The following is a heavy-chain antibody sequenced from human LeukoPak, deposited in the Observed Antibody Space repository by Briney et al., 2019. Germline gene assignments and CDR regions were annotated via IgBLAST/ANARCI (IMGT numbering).Heavy chain of an antibody. V-gene: IGHV3-7*01. J-gene: IGHJ4*02. CDR1: GFTFSSYW. Sequence: GGSLRLSCAASGFTFSSYWMSGVRQAPGKGLEGVANIKRDGSEKYYVDSVKGRFTISRDNAKNSLYLQMNSLRAEDTAVYYCARLTSSGYPFDYWGQGTLVTVSS. D-gene: IGHD3-22*01. CDR3: ARLTSSGYPFDY. CDR2: IKRDGSEK.